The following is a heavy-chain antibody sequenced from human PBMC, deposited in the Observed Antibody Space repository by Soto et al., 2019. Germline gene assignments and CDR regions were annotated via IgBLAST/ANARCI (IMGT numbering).Heavy chain of an antibody. D-gene: IGHD3-3*01. CDR1: GYSFTSYW. CDR2: IYPGDSDT. CDR3: ARHVHYDFWSGYYYGMDV. Sequence: PGESLKISXKGSGYSFTSYWIGWVRQMPGKGLEWMGIIYPGDSDTRYSPSFQGQVTISADKSISTAYLQWSSLKASDTAMYYCARHVHYDFWSGYYYGMDVWGQGTTVTVSS. J-gene: IGHJ6*02. V-gene: IGHV5-51*01.